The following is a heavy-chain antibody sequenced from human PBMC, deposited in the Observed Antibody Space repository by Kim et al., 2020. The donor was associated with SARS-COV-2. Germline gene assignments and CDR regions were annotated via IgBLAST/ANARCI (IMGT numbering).Heavy chain of an antibody. Sequence: GGSLRLSCAASGFTFSDYYMSWIRQAPGKGLEWVSYISSSSSYTNYGDSVKGRFTISRENAKNSLYLQMNSLRAEDTAVYYCARGPIEVAGEDDYWGQGTLVTVSS. CDR2: ISSSSSYT. J-gene: IGHJ4*02. D-gene: IGHD6-19*01. CDR3: ARGPIEVAGEDDY. V-gene: IGHV3-11*06. CDR1: GFTFSDYY.